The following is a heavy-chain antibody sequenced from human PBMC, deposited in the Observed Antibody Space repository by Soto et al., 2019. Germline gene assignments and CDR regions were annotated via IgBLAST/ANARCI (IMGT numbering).Heavy chain of an antibody. CDR3: ARDTPYTYCSSTSCLNNGMDV. CDR2: IYYSGST. J-gene: IGHJ6*02. V-gene: IGHV4-59*01. D-gene: IGHD2-2*01. Sequence: PSETLSLTCTVSGGSISSYYWSWIRQPPGKGLEWIGYIYYSGSTNYSPSLKSRVTISVDTSKNQFSLKLSSVTAADTAVYYCARDTPYTYCSSTSCLNNGMDVWGQGTTVTVSS. CDR1: GGSISSYY.